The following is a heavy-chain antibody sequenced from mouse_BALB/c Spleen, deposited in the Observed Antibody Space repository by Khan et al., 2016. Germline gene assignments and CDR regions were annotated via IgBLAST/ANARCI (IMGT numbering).Heavy chain of an antibody. Sequence: EVQLVESGPGLVKPSQSLSLTYTVTGYSITSDYAWNWIRQFPGNKLEWMGYISYSGSTSYNPSLKSRISITRDTSKNQFFLQLNSVTTEDTATYYCARAMDYWGQGTSVTVSS. V-gene: IGHV3-2*02. CDR2: ISYSGST. CDR1: GYSITSDYA. CDR3: ARAMDY. J-gene: IGHJ4*01.